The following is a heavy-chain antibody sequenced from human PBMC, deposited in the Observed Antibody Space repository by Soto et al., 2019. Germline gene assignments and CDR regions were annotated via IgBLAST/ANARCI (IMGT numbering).Heavy chain of an antibody. J-gene: IGHJ6*02. Sequence: QVRLVQSGAEVKKPGSSVKVSCKASGGTFSSYAISWVRQAPGQGLEWMGGIIPIFGTANYAQKFQGRVTITADESTSTAYMELSSLRSEDTAVYYCARDPHDFWSGPTYGMDVWGQGTTVTVSS. D-gene: IGHD3-3*01. CDR3: ARDPHDFWSGPTYGMDV. V-gene: IGHV1-69*01. CDR1: GGTFSSYA. CDR2: IIPIFGTA.